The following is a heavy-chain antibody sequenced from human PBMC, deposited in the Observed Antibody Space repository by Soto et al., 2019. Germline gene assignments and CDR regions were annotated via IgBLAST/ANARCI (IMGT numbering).Heavy chain of an antibody. D-gene: IGHD1-20*01. J-gene: IGHJ4*02. Sequence: SVKVSCKASGGTFSSYTISWVRQAPGQGLEWMGRIIPILGIADYAQKFQGRVTITADKSTSTAYMELSSLRSEDTAVYYCATRNGGYNWNQVDYWGQGTLVTVSS. CDR2: IIPILGIA. CDR1: GGTFSSYT. CDR3: ATRNGGYNWNQVDY. V-gene: IGHV1-69*02.